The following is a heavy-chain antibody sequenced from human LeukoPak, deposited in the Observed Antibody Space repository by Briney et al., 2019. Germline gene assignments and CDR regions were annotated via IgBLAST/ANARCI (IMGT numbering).Heavy chain of an antibody. CDR2: IKQDGSEK. J-gene: IGHJ4*02. D-gene: IGHD2-2*01. CDR3: ARSRCTSTSCFYDF. Sequence: GGSLRLSCAASGFTFSIYWMIWFRQAPGKGLEWVANIKQDGSEKYFVDSVKGRFTISRDNAKNSLSLQMNSLRAEDTAVYYCARSRCTSTSCFYDFWGQGSLVTVSS. V-gene: IGHV3-7*01. CDR1: GFTFSIYW.